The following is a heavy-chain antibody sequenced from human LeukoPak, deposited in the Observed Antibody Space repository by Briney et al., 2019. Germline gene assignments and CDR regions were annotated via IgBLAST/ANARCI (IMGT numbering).Heavy chain of an antibody. Sequence: SETLSLTCAVYGGSFSGYYWSWIRQPPGKGLEWIGEINHSGSTNYNPSLKSRVTISVDTSKNQFSLKLSSVTAADTAVYYCARHVYSYGHNWFDPWGQGTLVTVSS. CDR1: GGSFSGYY. CDR3: ARHVYSYGHNWFDP. D-gene: IGHD5-18*01. CDR2: INHSGST. J-gene: IGHJ5*02. V-gene: IGHV4-34*01.